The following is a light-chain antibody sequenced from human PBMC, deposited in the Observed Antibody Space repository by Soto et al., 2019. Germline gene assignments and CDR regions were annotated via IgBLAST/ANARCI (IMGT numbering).Light chain of an antibody. CDR3: QQRSNWPGT. V-gene: IGKV3-11*01. Sequence: VLLTRSPGTLSFSPGERATLSCRASQSVSSYLAWYQQKPGQAPRLLIYDASNRATGIPARFSGSGSGTDFTLTISSLEPEDFAVYYCQQRSNWPGTFGQGTKVDIK. J-gene: IGKJ1*01. CDR2: DAS. CDR1: QSVSSY.